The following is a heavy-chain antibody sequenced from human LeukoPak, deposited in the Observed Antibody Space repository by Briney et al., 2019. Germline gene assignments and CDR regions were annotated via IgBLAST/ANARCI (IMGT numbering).Heavy chain of an antibody. D-gene: IGHD3-10*01. V-gene: IGHV3-30*18. Sequence: GGSLRLSCAASGFTFSSYDMHWVRQALGKWLELVAVISYDGSNKYYADSVKGRVTISRDNSKSTLYLQMNSLRVEDTAVYYCAKVAKYYYGSETYYFFEQWGQGTPVTASS. CDR1: GFTFSSYD. J-gene: IGHJ4*02. CDR2: ISYDGSNK. CDR3: AKVAKYYYGSETYYFFEQ.